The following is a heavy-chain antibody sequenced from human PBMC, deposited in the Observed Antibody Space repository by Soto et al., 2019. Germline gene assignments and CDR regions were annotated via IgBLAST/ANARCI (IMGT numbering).Heavy chain of an antibody. CDR1: GFSLSNARMG. Sequence: SGPTLVNPTETLTLTCTVSGFSLSNARMGVSWIRQPPGKALEWLAHIFSNDEKSYSTSLKSRLTISKNTSKNQVVLTMNNMDLVDTATFYFARTDRLRYFDWLSWDYWGQGTLVTVPS. J-gene: IGHJ4*02. CDR2: IFSNDEK. V-gene: IGHV2-26*01. CDR3: ARTDRLRYFDWLSWDY. D-gene: IGHD3-9*01.